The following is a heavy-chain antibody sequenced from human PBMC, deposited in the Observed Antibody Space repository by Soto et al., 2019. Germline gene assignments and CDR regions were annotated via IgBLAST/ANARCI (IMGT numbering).Heavy chain of an antibody. CDR3: GRGRSGELVIFY. CDR1: GYTFTGYY. CDR2: ISPQTGGT. Sequence: EASVKVSCKGSGYTFTGYYIHWVRQTPGQGPEWMGEISPQTGGTKYAQKYQGRVTMTRDTSITTVYMELSNLSPDDTAVYYCGRGRSGELVIFYWGQGTLVTV. J-gene: IGHJ4*02. V-gene: IGHV1-2*02. D-gene: IGHD1-26*01.